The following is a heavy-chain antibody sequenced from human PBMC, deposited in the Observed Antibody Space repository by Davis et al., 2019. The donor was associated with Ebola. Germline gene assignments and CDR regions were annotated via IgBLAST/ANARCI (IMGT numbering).Heavy chain of an antibody. CDR2: IKSKTDGGTA. D-gene: IGHD6-13*01. Sequence: PGGSLRLFCTASGFTFSNAWMSWVRQAPGKGLEWVGRIKSKTDGGTADYAAPVKTRFTISRDDSKNTLYLQMNSLKSEDTAVYYCTRTPAAGLWGQGTLVTVSS. CDR3: TRTPAAGL. V-gene: IGHV3-15*01. CDR1: GFTFSNAW. J-gene: IGHJ4*02.